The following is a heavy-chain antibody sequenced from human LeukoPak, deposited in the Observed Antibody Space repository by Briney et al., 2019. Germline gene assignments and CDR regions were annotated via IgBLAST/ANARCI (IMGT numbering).Heavy chain of an antibody. CDR3: ANVTSYYYYTSGYYYFDY. D-gene: IGHD3-22*01. J-gene: IGHJ4*02. CDR2: IIQDGSAK. Sequence: PGGALRLSCVGSGFTLSTYRMSWVRQAPGKGRVGVANIIQDGSAKNYVDAVKGRFTISRDNAKNSLYLQMNSLRAEDTAVYYCANVTSYYYYTSGYYYFDYWGQGTLVTVSS. CDR1: GFTLSTYR. V-gene: IGHV3-7*02.